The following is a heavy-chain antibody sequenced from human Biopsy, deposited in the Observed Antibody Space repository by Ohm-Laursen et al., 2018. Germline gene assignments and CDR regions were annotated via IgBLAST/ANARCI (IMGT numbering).Heavy chain of an antibody. CDR2: INPNSGNA. J-gene: IGHJ6*02. Sequence: ASVKVSCKTSGYTFAGYYLHWVRQAPGHGLEWMGWINPNSGNANYAQSFQGRLTVTRDTSISTAYMELTSLTFDDTANYYCARVPAYPSIDGYYGLDLWGQGTTVIVSS. CDR3: ARVPAYPSIDGYYGLDL. D-gene: IGHD3-9*01. V-gene: IGHV1-2*02. CDR1: GYTFAGYY.